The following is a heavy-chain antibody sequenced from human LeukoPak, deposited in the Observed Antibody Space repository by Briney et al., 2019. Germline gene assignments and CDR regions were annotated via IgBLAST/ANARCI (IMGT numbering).Heavy chain of an antibody. CDR3: AKGPPSGYLSYYSSYGMDV. CDR2: IYYSGST. CDR1: GGSISSYY. J-gene: IGHJ6*04. D-gene: IGHD6-25*01. V-gene: IGHV4-59*08. Sequence: SETLSLTCTVSGGSISSYYWSWIRQPPGKGLEWIGYIYYSGSTNYNPSLKSRVTISVDTSKNQFSLKLSSVTAADTAVYYCAKGPPSGYLSYYSSYGMDVGDKGPTVTVSA.